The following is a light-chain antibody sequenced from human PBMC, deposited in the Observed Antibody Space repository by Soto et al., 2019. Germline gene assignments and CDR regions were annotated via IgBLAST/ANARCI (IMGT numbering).Light chain of an antibody. Sequence: QAVVTQPPSVSGAPGQRVTLSCTGSSSNIGAGYDVHWYQQLPGTAPKLLIYGNNYRPSGVPDRFSGSKSGTSASLAITGLQAEDEADYYCQSFDSSLSGHVVFGGGTKLTVL. CDR2: GNN. CDR1: SSNIGAGYD. V-gene: IGLV1-40*01. J-gene: IGLJ2*01. CDR3: QSFDSSLSGHVV.